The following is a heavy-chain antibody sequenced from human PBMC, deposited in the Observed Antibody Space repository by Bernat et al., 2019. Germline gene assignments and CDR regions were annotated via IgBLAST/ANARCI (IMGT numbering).Heavy chain of an antibody. Sequence: QVQLQESGPGLVKPSGTLSLTCAVSGGSISSRNWWSWVRQPPGKGLEWIGEVSHSGSTNYNPSLKSRVTISLDKSKNQFSLNLRSVTAADTAVYYCARNLPTINDYGDTLPIWGQGTLVTVSS. CDR3: ARNLPTINDYGDTLPI. V-gene: IGHV4-4*02. CDR1: GGSISSRNW. J-gene: IGHJ4*02. CDR2: VSHSGST. D-gene: IGHD4-17*01.